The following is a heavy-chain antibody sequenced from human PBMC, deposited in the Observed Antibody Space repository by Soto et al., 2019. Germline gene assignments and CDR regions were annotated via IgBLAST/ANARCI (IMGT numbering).Heavy chain of an antibody. V-gene: IGHV4-34*01. CDR3: VLVRGYSGDYYFDY. Sequence: PSETLSLTCAVYGGSFSGYYWSRIRQPPGKGLEWIGEINHSGSTNYNPSLKSRVTISVDTSKNQFSLKLSSVTAADTAVYYCVLVRGYSGDYYFDYWGQGTLVTVSS. J-gene: IGHJ4*02. CDR1: GGSFSGYY. D-gene: IGHD5-12*01. CDR2: INHSGST.